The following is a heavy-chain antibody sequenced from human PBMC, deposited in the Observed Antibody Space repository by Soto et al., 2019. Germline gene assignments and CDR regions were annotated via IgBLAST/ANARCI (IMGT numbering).Heavy chain of an antibody. CDR1: GFTFSSYA. Sequence: PAGSLRLSCAASGFTFSSYAMSWVRQAPGKGLEWVSAISGSGGSTYYADSVKGRFTISRDNSKNTLYLQMNSLRAEDTAVYYCASLNWEVPATGPWGRGTLVTVSS. V-gene: IGHV3-23*01. D-gene: IGHD2-2*01. CDR3: ASLNWEVPATGP. CDR2: ISGSGGST. J-gene: IGHJ4*02.